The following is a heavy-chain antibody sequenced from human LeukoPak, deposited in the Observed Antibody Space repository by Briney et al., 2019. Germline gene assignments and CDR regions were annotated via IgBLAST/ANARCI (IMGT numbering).Heavy chain of an antibody. CDR3: ARLSTVTTPRGWFDP. D-gene: IGHD4-17*01. V-gene: IGHV3-30*02. CDR2: IRYDGSNK. Sequence: GGPLRLSCAASGFTFSSYGMHWVRQAPGKGLEWVAFIRYDGSNKYYADSVKGRFTISRDNAKNSLYLQMNSLRAEDTAVYYCARLSTVTTPRGWFDPWGQGTLVTVSS. CDR1: GFTFSSYG. J-gene: IGHJ5*02.